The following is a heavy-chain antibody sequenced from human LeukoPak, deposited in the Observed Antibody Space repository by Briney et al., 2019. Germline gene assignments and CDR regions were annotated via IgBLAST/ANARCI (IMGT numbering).Heavy chain of an antibody. V-gene: IGHV4-59*01. Sequence: PSETLSLTCTVSGGSISSYYWSWIRQPPGKGLEWIGYIYYSGSTNYNPSLKSRVTISVDTSKNQFSLKLSSVTAADTAVYYCARGTRYDYVWGSYRSYYFDYWGQGTLVTVSS. J-gene: IGHJ4*02. CDR3: ARGTRYDYVWGSYRSYYFDY. CDR2: IYYSGST. CDR1: GGSISSYY. D-gene: IGHD3-16*02.